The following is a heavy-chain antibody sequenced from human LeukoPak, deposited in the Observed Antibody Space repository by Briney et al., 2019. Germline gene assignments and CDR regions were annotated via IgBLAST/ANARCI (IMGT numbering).Heavy chain of an antibody. CDR2: IYYSGPP. J-gene: IGHJ4*02. D-gene: IGHD1-1*01. Sequence: SETLSLTCTVSGGSIITSRHYWVWIRQPPGKGLEWIGNIYYSGPPYYNPSLKSRVTISVDTSRNQFSLRLSSVTAADTAVYYCATFLTPSGTPGDYWGQGTLVTVSS. CDR3: ATFLTPSGTPGDY. V-gene: IGHV4-39*01. CDR1: GGSIITSRHY.